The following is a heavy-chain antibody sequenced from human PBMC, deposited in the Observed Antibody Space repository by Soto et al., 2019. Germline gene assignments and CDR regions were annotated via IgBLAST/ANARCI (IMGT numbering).Heavy chain of an antibody. Sequence: ASVKVSCKASGGTFSSYAISWVRQAPGQGLEWMGGIIPILGIANYAQKFQGRVTITADKSTSTAYMELSSLRSEDTAVYYCASSRYYYDSSGYSYYYGMDVWGQGTTVTVSS. CDR1: GGTFSSYA. CDR3: ASSRYYYDSSGYSYYYGMDV. J-gene: IGHJ6*02. D-gene: IGHD3-22*01. V-gene: IGHV1-69*10. CDR2: IIPILGIA.